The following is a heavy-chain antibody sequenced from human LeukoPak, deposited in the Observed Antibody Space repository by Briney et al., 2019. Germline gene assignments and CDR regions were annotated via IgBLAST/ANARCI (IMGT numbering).Heavy chain of an antibody. D-gene: IGHD6-19*01. CDR2: IYYSGSP. J-gene: IGHJ4*02. V-gene: IGHV4-59*01. CDR3: ARQLGSGWHWIYFDC. CDR1: GGSISSYY. Sequence: SETLSLTCTVSGGSISSYYWSWIRQPPGKGLEWIGYIYYSGSPTYNPSLKSRVTISVDTSKNQFSLQLSSVTAADTAVYYCARQLGSGWHWIYFDCWGQGTLVTVSS.